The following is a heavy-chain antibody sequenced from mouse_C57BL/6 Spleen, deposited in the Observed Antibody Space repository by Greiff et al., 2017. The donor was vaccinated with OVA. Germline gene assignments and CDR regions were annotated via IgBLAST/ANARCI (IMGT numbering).Heavy chain of an antibody. CDR2: INPNNGGT. CDR1: GYTFTDYN. D-gene: IGHD2-1*01. V-gene: IGHV1-18*01. J-gene: IGHJ4*01. Sequence: VQLQQSGPELVKPGASVKIPCKASGYTFTDYNMDWVKQSHGKSLEWIGDINPNNGGTIYNQKFKGKATLTVDKSSSTAYMELRSLTSEDTAVYYCARIYYGNYVSSYAMDYWGQGTSVTVSS. CDR3: ARIYYGNYVSSYAMDY.